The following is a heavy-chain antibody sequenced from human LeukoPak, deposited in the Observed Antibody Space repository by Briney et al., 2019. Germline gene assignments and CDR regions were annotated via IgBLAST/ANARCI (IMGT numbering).Heavy chain of an antibody. V-gene: IGHV3-48*01. CDR3: ARESITIFGVVID. J-gene: IGHJ4*02. Sequence: GGSLRLSCAASGFTLSSYSMNWVRQAPGKGLQWISYISSSGTTKTYADSVKGRFTISRDIAKKSLNLQMNSLRAEDTAVYYCARESITIFGVVIDWGQGTLVTVSS. D-gene: IGHD3-3*01. CDR1: GFTLSSYS. CDR2: ISSSGTTK.